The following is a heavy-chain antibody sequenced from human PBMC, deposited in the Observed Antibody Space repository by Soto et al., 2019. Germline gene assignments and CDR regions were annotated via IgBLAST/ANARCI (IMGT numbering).Heavy chain of an antibody. V-gene: IGHV3-23*01. CDR1: GFTFSSYA. Sequence: VQLLESGRVLVRPGGSLRLSCAASGFTFSSYAMTWIRQTPWEGLARVSGVSGTGGSAYYADSVKGRFTISRDKSTNTLYLHMNSLRAEDTAVYYCARGSAYSDYALEYWGQGTLVTVSS. CDR3: ARGSAYSDYALEY. CDR2: VSGTGGSA. J-gene: IGHJ4*02. D-gene: IGHD4-17*01.